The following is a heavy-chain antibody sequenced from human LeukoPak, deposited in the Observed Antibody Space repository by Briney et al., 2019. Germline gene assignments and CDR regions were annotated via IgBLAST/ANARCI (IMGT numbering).Heavy chain of an antibody. D-gene: IGHD3-9*01. CDR3: ARDPGDILTGETYSLDY. CDR1: GFTFSSYE. V-gene: IGHV3-48*03. CDR2: ISSSGSTI. Sequence: GGSLRLSCAASGFTFSSYEMNWVRQAPGKGLEWVSYISSSGSTIYYADSVKGRFTISRDNAKNSLYLQMNSLRAEDTAVYYCARDPGDILTGETYSLDYWGQGTLVTVSS. J-gene: IGHJ4*02.